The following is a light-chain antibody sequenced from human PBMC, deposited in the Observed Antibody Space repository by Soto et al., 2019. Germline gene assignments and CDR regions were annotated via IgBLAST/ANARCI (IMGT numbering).Light chain of an antibody. Sequence: QLVLTQPASVSGSPGQSITISCTGTSSDVGGYNYVSWYQQHPGKAPKLMIYEVSNRPSGVSNRFSGSKSGNTASLTISGLQAEDEADYYCSSYTSSSTAGVFGGGTKLTVL. CDR1: SSDVGGYNY. CDR3: SSYTSSSTAGV. J-gene: IGLJ2*01. V-gene: IGLV2-14*01. CDR2: EVS.